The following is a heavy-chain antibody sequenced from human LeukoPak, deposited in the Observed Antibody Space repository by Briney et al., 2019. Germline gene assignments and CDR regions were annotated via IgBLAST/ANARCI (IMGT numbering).Heavy chain of an antibody. V-gene: IGHV1-58*02. CDR1: GFTFTSSA. D-gene: IGHD3-3*01. J-gene: IGHJ5*02. CDR3: AASYYDFWSGGFDP. Sequence: GASVKVSFKASGFTFTSSAMQWVRQARGQRLEWIGWIVVGSGNTNHAKKFQERVTITRDMSTSTAYMELSSLRSEDTAVYYCAASYYDFWSGGFDPWGQGTLVTVSS. CDR2: IVVGSGNT.